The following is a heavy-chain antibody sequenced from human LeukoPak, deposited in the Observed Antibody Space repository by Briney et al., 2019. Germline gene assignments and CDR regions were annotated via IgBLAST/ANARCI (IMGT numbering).Heavy chain of an antibody. J-gene: IGHJ4*02. CDR1: GGSISSSSYY. V-gene: IGHV4-39*07. CDR3: ASYSGSYYKYDY. CDR2: IYYSGST. D-gene: IGHD3-10*01. Sequence: SETLSLTCTVSGGSISSSSYYWGWIRQPPGKGLEWIGSIYYSGSTYYNPSLKSRVTISVDTSKNQFSLKLSSVTAADTAVYYCASYSGSYYKYDYWGQGTRVTASS.